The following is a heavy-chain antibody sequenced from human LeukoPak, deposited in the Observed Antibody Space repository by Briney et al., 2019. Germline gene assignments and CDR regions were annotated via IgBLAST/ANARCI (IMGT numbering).Heavy chain of an antibody. CDR3: AKEQLDDSSGYKDY. V-gene: IGHV3-23*01. CDR1: GSTFSSYA. Sequence: GGSLRLSCAASGSTFSSYAMSWVRQAPGKGLEWVSAISGSGGSTYYADSVKGRFTISRDNSKNTLYLQMNSLRAEDTAVYYCAKEQLDDSSGYKDYWGQGTLVTVSS. D-gene: IGHD3-22*01. CDR2: ISGSGGST. J-gene: IGHJ4*02.